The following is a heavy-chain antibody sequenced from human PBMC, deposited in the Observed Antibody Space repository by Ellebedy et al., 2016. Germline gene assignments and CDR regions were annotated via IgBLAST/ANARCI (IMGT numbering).Heavy chain of an antibody. J-gene: IGHJ4*02. D-gene: IGHD3-16*01. CDR3: ARDGGSYFYEFDY. V-gene: IGHV3-30-3*01. CDR1: GFTFTSYA. Sequence: GGSLRLSXAASGFTFTSYAMHWVRQAPGKGLEWVAVVSYDGNSKFYADSVKGRFTISRDNSKNTLYLQMNSLRAEDTAMYYCARDGGSYFYEFDYWGQGTLVTVSS. CDR2: VSYDGNSK.